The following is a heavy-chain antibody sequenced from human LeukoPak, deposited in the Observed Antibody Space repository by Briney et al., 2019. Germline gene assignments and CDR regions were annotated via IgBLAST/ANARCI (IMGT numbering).Heavy chain of an antibody. J-gene: IGHJ3*02. CDR2: INHSGST. Sequence: SETLSLTCAVYGGSFSGYYWSWIRQPPGKGLEWIGEINHSGSTNYNPSLKSRVTISVDTSKNQFSLKLSSVTAADTAVYYCARGPTYYYDSGGRGAFDIWGQGTMVTVSS. V-gene: IGHV4-34*01. CDR1: GGSFSGYY. D-gene: IGHD3-22*01. CDR3: ARGPTYYYDSGGRGAFDI.